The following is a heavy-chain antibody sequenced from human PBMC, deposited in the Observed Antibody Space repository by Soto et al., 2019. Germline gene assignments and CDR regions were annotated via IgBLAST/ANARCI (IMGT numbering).Heavy chain of an antibody. CDR2: IYYSGST. CDR1: GGSISSYY. D-gene: IGHD2-15*01. Sequence: SETLSLTCTVSGGSISSYYWSWIRQPPGKGLEWIGYIYYSGSTNYNPSLKSRVTISVDTSKNQFSLKLSSVTAADTAVYYCARLGLYCSGGSCYSVLDYWGQGTQVTVSS. V-gene: IGHV4-59*08. CDR3: ARLGLYCSGGSCYSVLDY. J-gene: IGHJ4*02.